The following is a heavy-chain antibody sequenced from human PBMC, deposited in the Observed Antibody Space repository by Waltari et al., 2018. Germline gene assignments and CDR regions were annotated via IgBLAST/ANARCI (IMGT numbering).Heavy chain of an antibody. CDR3: ARTDYDFWSGSNYGMDV. V-gene: IGHV3-21*01. J-gene: IGHJ6*02. D-gene: IGHD3-3*01. Sequence: EVQLVESGGGLVKPGGSLRLSCAASGFTFSSYSMNWVRQAPGKGLEWFSSISSSSSYIYYADSVKGRFTISRDNAKNSLYLQMNSLRAEDTAVYYCARTDYDFWSGSNYGMDVWGQGTTVTVSS. CDR1: GFTFSSYS. CDR2: ISSSSSYI.